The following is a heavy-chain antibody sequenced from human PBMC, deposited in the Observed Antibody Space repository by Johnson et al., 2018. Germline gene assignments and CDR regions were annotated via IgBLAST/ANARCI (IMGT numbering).Heavy chain of an antibody. CDR3: AREGGSGRGSYYYYLDV. Sequence: QVQLQESGPGLVKPSETLSLTCTVSGGSISSYYWSWIRQPPGKGLEWIGYFYNSGSTKYTPSLKSRVTISVDMSKNQFSLNLTSVTAADTAVYYCAREGGSGRGSYYYYLDVWGKGTTVTVSS. D-gene: IGHD3-10*01. CDR1: GGSISSYY. V-gene: IGHV4-59*01. CDR2: FYNSGST. J-gene: IGHJ6*03.